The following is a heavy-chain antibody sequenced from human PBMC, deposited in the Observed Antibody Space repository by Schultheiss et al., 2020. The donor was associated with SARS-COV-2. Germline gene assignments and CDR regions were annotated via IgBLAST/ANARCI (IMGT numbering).Heavy chain of an antibody. J-gene: IGHJ4*02. CDR2: INHSGST. CDR3: ATSGRWLASRWIDD. Sequence: SETLSLTCAVYGGSFSGYYWSWIRQPPGKGLEWIGEINHSGSTNYNPSLKSRVTISVDTSKNQFSLKLSSVTAADTAVYYCATSGRWLASRWIDDWGQGTLVTVSS. D-gene: IGHD6-19*01. V-gene: IGHV4-34*01. CDR1: GGSFSGYY.